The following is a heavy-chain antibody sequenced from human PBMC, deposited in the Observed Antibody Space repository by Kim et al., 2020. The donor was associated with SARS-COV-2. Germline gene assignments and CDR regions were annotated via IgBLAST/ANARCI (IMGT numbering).Heavy chain of an antibody. Sequence: NGTPNYARKVQGRVTMTTDTSTSTAYMELRSLRSDDTAIYYCARDPFDYWGQGTLVTVSS. J-gene: IGHJ4*02. V-gene: IGHV1-18*01. CDR3: ARDPFDY. CDR2: NGTP.